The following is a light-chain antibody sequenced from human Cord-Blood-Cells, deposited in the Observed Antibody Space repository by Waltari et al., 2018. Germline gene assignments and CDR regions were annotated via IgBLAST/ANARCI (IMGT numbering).Light chain of an antibody. V-gene: IGKV1-33*01. Sequence: DNQMTKTPSSLPASVGDRVTITCQASKDISSYLTWYQQKPGKGPKLLIYDASNLETGVPSRFSGSGSGTDFTFTISSLQPEDIATYYCQQYDNLPRTFGPGTKVYIK. CDR1: KDISSY. CDR2: DAS. J-gene: IGKJ3*01. CDR3: QQYDNLPRT.